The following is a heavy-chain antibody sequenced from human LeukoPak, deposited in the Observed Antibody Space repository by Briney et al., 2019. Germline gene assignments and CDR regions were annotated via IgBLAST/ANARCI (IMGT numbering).Heavy chain of an antibody. CDR1: GGSISSYY. V-gene: IGHV4-59*08. CDR2: IYYSGST. J-gene: IGHJ4*02. D-gene: IGHD6-19*01. CDR3: ARHPRRIAVAIDY. Sequence: SETLSLTCTVSGGSISSYYWSWIRQPPGEGLEWIGYIYYSGSTNYNPSLKSRVTISVDTSKNQFSLKLSSVTAADTAVYYCARHPRRIAVAIDYWGQGTLVTVSS.